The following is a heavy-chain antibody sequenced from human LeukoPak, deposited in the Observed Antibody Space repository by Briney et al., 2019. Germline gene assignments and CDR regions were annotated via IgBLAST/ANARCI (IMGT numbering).Heavy chain of an antibody. Sequence: SVTVSCKGSRRTFHLCTVTWVRQAPGQGLEWMGGSNPICGTPILSQKFQGRLTITADASTSRADMEMSDLRCGDAALSYCSCRAMKDLPVTSTGGMVDFWGPGTLVTVSS. CDR1: RRTFHLCT. J-gene: IGHJ4*02. CDR2: SNPICGTP. V-gene: IGHV1-69*13. CDR3: SCRAMKDLPVTSTGGMVDF. D-gene: IGHD2-21*02.